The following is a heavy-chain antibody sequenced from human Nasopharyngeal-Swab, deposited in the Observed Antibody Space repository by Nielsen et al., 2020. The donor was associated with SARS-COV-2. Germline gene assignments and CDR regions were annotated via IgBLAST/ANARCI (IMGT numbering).Heavy chain of an antibody. CDR1: GGSISSGGFY. V-gene: IGHV4-31*03. Sequence: SETLSLTCTVSGGSISSGGFYWSWIRQPPGQGLEWIGYIYYSGSTYYNPSLKSRVTISVDTSKNQFSLKLSSVTAAVTAVYYCARESTYYDFWSGYHLLNGWFDPWGQGTLVTVSS. CDR2: IYYSGST. J-gene: IGHJ5*02. CDR3: ARESTYYDFWSGYHLLNGWFDP. D-gene: IGHD3-3*01.